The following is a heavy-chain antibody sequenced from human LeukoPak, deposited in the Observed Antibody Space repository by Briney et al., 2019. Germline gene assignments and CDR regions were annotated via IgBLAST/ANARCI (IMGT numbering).Heavy chain of an antibody. CDR3: VKDGTGCGGDCYSAF. CDR1: GFTFSDYG. J-gene: IGHJ4*02. Sequence: GGSLRLSCAASGFTFSDYGMSWVRQAPGKSLEWLSSISNSGDSTYYADSGKGRVTISRDKSKNTLYLQMNRLRGEDTAVYYCVKDGTGCGGDCYSAFWGQGTLLTVSS. D-gene: IGHD2-21*02. CDR2: ISNSGDST. V-gene: IGHV3-23*01.